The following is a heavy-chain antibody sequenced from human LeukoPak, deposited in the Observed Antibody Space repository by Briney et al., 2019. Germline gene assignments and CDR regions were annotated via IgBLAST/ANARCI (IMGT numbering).Heavy chain of an antibody. CDR1: GFTFRSYA. Sequence: GGSLRLSCAGSGFTFRSYAMSWVRQSPVKGLEWVSAISGSGGSTYYADSVKGRFTISRDNSKNTLYLQMNSLRAEDTAVYYCAKDRTTYCGGDCSGYWGQGTLVTVSS. CDR3: AKDRTTYCGGDCSGY. V-gene: IGHV3-23*01. CDR2: ISGSGGST. D-gene: IGHD2-21*01. J-gene: IGHJ4*02.